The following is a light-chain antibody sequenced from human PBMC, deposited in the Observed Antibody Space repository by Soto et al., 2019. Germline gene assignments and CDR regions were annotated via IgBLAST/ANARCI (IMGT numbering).Light chain of an antibody. J-gene: IGKJ1*01. CDR2: GAS. Sequence: EIVMTQSPATLSVSPGERPTLSCRASQSVSSNLAWYQQKPGQAPRLLIYGASTRATGIPARFSGSGSGTEFTLTISSLQSEDFAVYYCQQYNNWPPRGTFGQGTKVEIK. CDR3: QQYNNWPPRGT. CDR1: QSVSSN. V-gene: IGKV3-15*01.